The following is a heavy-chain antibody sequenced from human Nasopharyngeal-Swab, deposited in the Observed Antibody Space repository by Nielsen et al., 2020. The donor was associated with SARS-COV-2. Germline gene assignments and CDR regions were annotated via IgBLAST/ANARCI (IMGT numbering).Heavy chain of an antibody. CDR2: ISWNSGSI. J-gene: IGHJ3*02. V-gene: IGHV3-9*01. Sequence: SLKISCAASGFTFDDYAMHWVRQAPGKSLEWVSGISWNSGSIGYADSVKGRFTISRDNAKNSLYLQMNSLRAEDTALYYCAKLAGVSSGWYSSETLGIWGQGTMVTVSS. CDR1: GFTFDDYA. CDR3: AKLAGVSSGWYSSETLGI. D-gene: IGHD6-19*01.